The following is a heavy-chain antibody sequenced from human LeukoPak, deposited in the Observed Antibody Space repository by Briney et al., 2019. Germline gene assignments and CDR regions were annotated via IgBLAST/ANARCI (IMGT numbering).Heavy chain of an antibody. CDR1: GFTFTTYA. CDR2: ISYDDGSNK. Sequence: GGSLRLSCAASGFTFTTYALHWVRQAPGKGLEWVAVISYDDGSNKYYADSVKGRFTISRDNSKNTLYLQMNSLRTEDTAVYYCARESGGNTPYYFDYWGQGTLVTVSS. J-gene: IGHJ4*02. V-gene: IGHV3-30*04. D-gene: IGHD2-2*02. CDR3: ARESGGNTPYYFDY.